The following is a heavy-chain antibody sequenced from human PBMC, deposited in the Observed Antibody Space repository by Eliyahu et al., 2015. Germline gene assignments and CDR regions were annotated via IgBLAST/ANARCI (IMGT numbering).Heavy chain of an antibody. D-gene: IGHD2-15*01. Sequence: QVQLVQSGAEVKKPGSSVKVSCKASGVTFSSYAISWVRQAPGQGLEWMGGIIPIFGTANYAQKFQGRVTITADKSTSTAYMELSSLRSEDTAVYYCASSISTGSYCSGGSCYWDGWFDPWGQGTLVTVSS. J-gene: IGHJ5*02. CDR1: GVTFSSYA. V-gene: IGHV1-69*06. CDR3: ASSISTGSYCSGGSCYWDGWFDP. CDR2: IIPIFGTA.